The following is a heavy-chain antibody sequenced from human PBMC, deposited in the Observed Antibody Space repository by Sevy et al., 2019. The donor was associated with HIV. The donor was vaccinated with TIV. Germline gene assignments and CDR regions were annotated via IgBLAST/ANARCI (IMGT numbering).Heavy chain of an antibody. CDR3: ARQPANYDILTGYYSGRDAFDI. CDR2: IYPGDSDT. J-gene: IGHJ3*02. V-gene: IGHV5-51*01. CDR1: GYSFTSYW. D-gene: IGHD3-9*01. Sequence: GGSLRLSCKGSGYSFTSYWIGWVRQMPGKDLEWMGIIYPGDSDTRYSPSFQGQVTISADKSISTAYLQWSSLKASDTAMYYCARQPANYDILTGYYSGRDAFDIWGQGTMVTVSS.